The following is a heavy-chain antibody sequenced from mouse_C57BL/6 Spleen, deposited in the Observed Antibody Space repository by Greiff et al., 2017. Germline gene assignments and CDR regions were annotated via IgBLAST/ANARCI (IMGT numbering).Heavy chain of an antibody. CDR3: TTSTTVVATGWCFDV. CDR1: GFNITDDY. V-gene: IGHV14-4*01. J-gene: IGHJ1*03. D-gene: IGHD1-1*01. CDR2: IDPENGDT. Sequence: VQLQQSGAELVRPGASVTLSCTASGFNITDDYMHWVKQRPEQGLEWIGWIDPENGDTEYASKFLGKATISADTSSNSAYLQLSDQTSEGTAVYYCTTSTTVVATGWCFDVWGTGTTVTVSS.